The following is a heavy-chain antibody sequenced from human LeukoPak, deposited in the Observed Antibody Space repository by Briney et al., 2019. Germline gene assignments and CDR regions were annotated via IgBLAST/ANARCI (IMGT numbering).Heavy chain of an antibody. CDR1: GESFSGHC. J-gene: IGHJ4*02. V-gene: IGHV4-34*01. Sequence: SETLSLTCAVYGESFSGHCWSWIRQPPGKGLEWIGEINHSGSTNYNPSLKSRVTISVDTSKNQFSLKLSSVTAADTAVYYCARHVRRYCSSTSCYGVFDYWGQGTLVTVSS. CDR2: INHSGST. CDR3: ARHVRRYCSSTSCYGVFDY. D-gene: IGHD2-2*01.